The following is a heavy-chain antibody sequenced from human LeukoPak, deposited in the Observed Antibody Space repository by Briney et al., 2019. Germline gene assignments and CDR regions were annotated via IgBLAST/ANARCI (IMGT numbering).Heavy chain of an antibody. CDR1: GGSISSSNW. D-gene: IGHD3-22*01. CDR3: ARDNREYYYDSSGYYSSPGDAFDI. Sequence: PSETLSLTCAVSGGSISSSNWWSWVRQPPGKGLEWIGEIYHSGSTNYNPSLKSRVTISVDKSKNQFSLKLSSVTAADTAVYYCARDNREYYYDSSGYYSSPGDAFDIWGQGTMVTVSS. J-gene: IGHJ3*02. CDR2: IYHSGST. V-gene: IGHV4-4*02.